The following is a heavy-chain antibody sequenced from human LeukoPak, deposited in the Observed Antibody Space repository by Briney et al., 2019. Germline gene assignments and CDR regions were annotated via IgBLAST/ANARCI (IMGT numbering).Heavy chain of an antibody. J-gene: IGHJ4*02. CDR1: GGSISSYY. Sequence: SETLPLTCTVSGGSISSYYWSWIRQPPGKGLEWIGYIYYSGSTNYNPSLKSRVTISVDTSKNQFSLKLSSVTAADTAVYYCARTKYYYDSSGYCFDYWGQGTLVTVSS. CDR2: IYYSGST. V-gene: IGHV4-59*08. D-gene: IGHD3-22*01. CDR3: ARTKYYYDSSGYCFDY.